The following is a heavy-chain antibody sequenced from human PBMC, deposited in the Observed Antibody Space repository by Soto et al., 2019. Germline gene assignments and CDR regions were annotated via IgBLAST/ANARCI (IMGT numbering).Heavy chain of an antibody. V-gene: IGHV4-39*01. D-gene: IGHD3-10*01. Sequence: SETLSLTCTVSGGSISSSSYYWGWIRQPPGKGLEWIGSIYYSGSTYYNPSLKSRVTISVDTSKNQFSLKLSSVTAADTAVYYCARPRRAFRHVDYWGQGTLVTVSS. CDR3: ARPRRAFRHVDY. J-gene: IGHJ4*02. CDR2: IYYSGST. CDR1: GGSISSSSYY.